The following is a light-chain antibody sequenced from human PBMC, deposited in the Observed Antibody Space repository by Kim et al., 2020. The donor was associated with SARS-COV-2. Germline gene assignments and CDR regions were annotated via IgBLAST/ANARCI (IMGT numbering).Light chain of an antibody. CDR3: QQRSNWPPGFT. CDR2: DAS. J-gene: IGKJ5*01. Sequence: PGERVTLSCRASQSVSSYLAWYQQKPGQAPRLLIYDASNRATGIPARFSGSGSGTDFTLTISSLEPEDFAVYYCQQRSNWPPGFTFGQGTRLEIK. CDR1: QSVSSY. V-gene: IGKV3-11*01.